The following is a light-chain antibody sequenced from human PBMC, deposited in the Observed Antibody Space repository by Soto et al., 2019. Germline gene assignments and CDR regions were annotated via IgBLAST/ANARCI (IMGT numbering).Light chain of an antibody. CDR1: QDINTY. CDR3: QHYDNLMLT. Sequence: DIQMTQSPSSLSASVGDRVTITCQASQDINTYLNWYQQKPGKAPKLLIYDASKLETGVPSRFSVRGSGTDFTLTITSLQTEDIATYFCQHYDNLMLTFGGGNKVE. CDR2: DAS. V-gene: IGKV1-33*01. J-gene: IGKJ4*01.